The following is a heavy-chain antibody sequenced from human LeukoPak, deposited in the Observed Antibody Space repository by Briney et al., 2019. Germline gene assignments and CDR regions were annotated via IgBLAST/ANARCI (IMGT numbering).Heavy chain of an antibody. CDR1: GDSISSSNSY. Sequence: SETLSLTCTVSGDSISSSNSYRGWIRQPPGKGLEWIGSLYYSGRSYYNPSLKSRVTLSADTSKNQFSLKLTSVTAADTAVYSCVIMAGYWGQGTLVTVSS. CDR2: LYYSGRS. CDR3: VIMAGY. J-gene: IGHJ4*02. D-gene: IGHD3-10*01. V-gene: IGHV4-39*01.